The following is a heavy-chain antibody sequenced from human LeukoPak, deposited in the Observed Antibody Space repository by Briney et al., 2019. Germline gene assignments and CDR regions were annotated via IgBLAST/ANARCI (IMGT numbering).Heavy chain of an antibody. CDR1: AGSISNYY. CDR2: IYTSGSV. D-gene: IGHD3-3*02. Sequence: SETLSLACSVSAGSISNYYWSWIRQPAGKGLEWIGRIYTSGSVNYSPSLMSRVTISVDTSKNQLSLQVRSVTAADTAVYYCVRDRIFGIFDYWGQGALVTVSS. CDR3: VRDRIFGIFDY. V-gene: IGHV4-4*07. J-gene: IGHJ4*02.